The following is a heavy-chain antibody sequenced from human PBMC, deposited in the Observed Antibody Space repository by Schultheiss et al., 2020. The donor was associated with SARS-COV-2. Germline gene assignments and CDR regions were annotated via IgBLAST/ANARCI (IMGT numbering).Heavy chain of an antibody. Sequence: GESLKISCAASGFTFSSYAMHWVRQAPGKGLEWVAVISYDGSNKYYADSVKGRCTISRDNSKNTLYLQMNSLRAEDTAVYYCARDTTTVVPFDYWGQGTLVTVSS. D-gene: IGHD4-23*01. CDR3: ARDTTTVVPFDY. V-gene: IGHV3-30*01. J-gene: IGHJ4*02. CDR1: GFTFSSYA. CDR2: ISYDGSNK.